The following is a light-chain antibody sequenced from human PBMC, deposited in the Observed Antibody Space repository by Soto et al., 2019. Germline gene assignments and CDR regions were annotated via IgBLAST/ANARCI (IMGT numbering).Light chain of an antibody. V-gene: IGLV1-47*01. Sequence: QSVLTQPPSASGTPGQRVTISCSGSSSNIGSNYLDWYPQLPGTVPQLLIYRNSERPSGVPDRFSGSKSGTSASLAISGLRSEDEADYYCAAWDDSLSGVVFGGGNKLTV. CDR1: SSNIGSNY. J-gene: IGLJ2*01. CDR3: AAWDDSLSGVV. CDR2: RNS.